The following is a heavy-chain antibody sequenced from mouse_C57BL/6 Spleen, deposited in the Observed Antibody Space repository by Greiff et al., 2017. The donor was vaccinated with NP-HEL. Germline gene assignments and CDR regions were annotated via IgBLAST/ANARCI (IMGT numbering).Heavy chain of an antibody. D-gene: IGHD4-1*01. J-gene: IGHJ3*01. CDR3: ARGRANWDREAWFAY. V-gene: IGHV1-80*01. Sequence: QVQLQQSGAELVKPGASVKISCKASGYAFSSYWMNWVKQRPGKGLEWIGQIYPGDGDTNYNGKFKGKATLTADKSSSTAYMQLSSLTSEDSAVYCCARGRANWDREAWFAYWGQGTLVTVSA. CDR1: GYAFSSYW. CDR2: IYPGDGDT.